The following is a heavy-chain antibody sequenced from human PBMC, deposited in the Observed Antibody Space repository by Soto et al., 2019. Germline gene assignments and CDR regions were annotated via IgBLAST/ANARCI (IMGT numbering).Heavy chain of an antibody. CDR3: ERHRRERVATTDPLDR. Sequence: PGDSLKLSCHVSRHAFGLYWIAWVRQTPGRGLEWVGFIYPGDSETRYSPSFEGHVTISADRSSKTAYLQWRGLKASDTATYYCERHRRERVATTDPLDRWCQGTKVTV. D-gene: IGHD1-26*01. CDR2: IYPGDSET. J-gene: IGHJ3*01. V-gene: IGHV5-51*01. CDR1: RHAFGLYW.